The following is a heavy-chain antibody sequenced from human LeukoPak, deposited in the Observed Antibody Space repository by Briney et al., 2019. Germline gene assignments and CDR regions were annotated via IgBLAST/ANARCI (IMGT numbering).Heavy chain of an antibody. Sequence: GGSLRLSCATYGFIFTSYSMNWVRQAPGKGLEWVSYISSSGSTIYYADSVKGRFTISRDNAKNSLSLQMNSLRAEDTAVYYCARRTLYWGQGTLVTVSS. CDR3: ARRTLY. CDR2: ISSSGSTI. J-gene: IGHJ4*02. V-gene: IGHV3-48*04. CDR1: GFIFTSYS.